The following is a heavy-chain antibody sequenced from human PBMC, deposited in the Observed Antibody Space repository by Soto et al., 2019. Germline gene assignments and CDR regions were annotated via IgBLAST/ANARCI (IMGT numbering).Heavy chain of an antibody. CDR3: ARDFLDGYIPFDY. CDR2: ISYDGSNK. V-gene: IGHV3-30-3*01. D-gene: IGHD3-3*01. Sequence: QVQLVESGGGVVQPGRSLRLSCAASGFTFSSYAMHWVRQAPGKGLEWVAVISYDGSNKYYADSVKGRFTISRDNSKNTLYLQMNSLRAEDTAVYYCARDFLDGYIPFDYWGQGTLVTVSS. CDR1: GFTFSSYA. J-gene: IGHJ4*02.